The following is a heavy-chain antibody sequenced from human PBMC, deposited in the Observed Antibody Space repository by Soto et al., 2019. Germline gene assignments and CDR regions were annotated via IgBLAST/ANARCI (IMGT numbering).Heavy chain of an antibody. J-gene: IGHJ6*02. Sequence: SETLSLTCTVSGGSISSGGYYWSWIRQHPGKGLEWIGYIYYSGSTYYNPSLKSRVTISVDTSKNQFSLKLSSVTAADTAVYYCARVRSGYDVLVYYYGMDVWGQGTTVTVSS. CDR2: IYYSGST. CDR1: GGSISSGGYY. V-gene: IGHV4-31*03. D-gene: IGHD5-12*01. CDR3: ARVRSGYDVLVYYYGMDV.